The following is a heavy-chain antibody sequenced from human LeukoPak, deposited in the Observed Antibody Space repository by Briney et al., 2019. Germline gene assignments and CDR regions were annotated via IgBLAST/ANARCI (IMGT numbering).Heavy chain of an antibody. CDR3: AIPWRVYAFVY. D-gene: IGHD2-8*01. J-gene: IGHJ4*02. V-gene: IGHV1-69*06. CDR1: GGTFSSYA. CDR2: IIPIFGTA. Sequence: ASVKVSCKASGGTFSSYAISWVRQAPGQGLEWMGGIIPIFGTANYAQKFQGRVTITADKSTSTAYMELSSLRSEDTAVYYCAIPWRVYAFVYWGQGTLVTVSS.